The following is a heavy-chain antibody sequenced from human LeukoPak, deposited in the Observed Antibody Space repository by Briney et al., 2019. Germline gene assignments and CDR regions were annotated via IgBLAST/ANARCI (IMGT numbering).Heavy chain of an antibody. CDR3: ARDHPTGSWLQYYYYYYMDV. CDR2: INPNGGST. J-gene: IGHJ6*03. V-gene: IGHV1-46*01. Sequence: GASVKVSCKTSGYTFTNYYMYWVRQAPGQGLEWMGIINPNGGSTSYAQRFQGRVTMTRDTSTSTVYMELSSLRSEDTAVYYCARDHPTGSWLQYYYYYYMDVWGKGTTVTVSS. D-gene: IGHD6-13*01. CDR1: GYTFTNYY.